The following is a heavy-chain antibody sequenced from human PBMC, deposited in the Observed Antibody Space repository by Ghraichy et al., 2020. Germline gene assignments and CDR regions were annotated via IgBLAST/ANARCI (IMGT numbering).Heavy chain of an antibody. V-gene: IGHV3-15*01. Sequence: GGSLILSCSASGLSLTDVSMNWVRQAPGKGLEWVGRVRRNIEGGTIDFAAPVEGRFSITKDDSKNTLYLQMNNLKNEDTGVYYCATEEMGKKTTDFGVVVPDGDYWGQGTLVTVSS. CDR2: VRRNIEGGTI. CDR1: GLSLTDVS. D-gene: IGHD3-3*01. J-gene: IGHJ4*02. CDR3: ATEEMGKKTTDFGVVVPDGDY.